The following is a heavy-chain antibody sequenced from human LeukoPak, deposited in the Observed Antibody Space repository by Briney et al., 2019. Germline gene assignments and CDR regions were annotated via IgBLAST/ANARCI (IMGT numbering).Heavy chain of an antibody. Sequence: PGGSLRLSCAASGFTFSSYWTHWVRQAPGKGLVWVSRINTDGSSTSYADSVKGRFTISRDNAKNTLYLQMNSLRAEDTAVYYCAKVPGWDPPPHFDYWGQETLVTVSS. D-gene: IGHD1-26*01. CDR2: INTDGSST. CDR1: GFTFSSYW. V-gene: IGHV3-74*01. CDR3: AKVPGWDPPPHFDY. J-gene: IGHJ4*02.